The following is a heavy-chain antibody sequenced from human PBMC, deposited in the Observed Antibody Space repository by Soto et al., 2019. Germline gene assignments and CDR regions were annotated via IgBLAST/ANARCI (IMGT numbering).Heavy chain of an antibody. CDR3: ARLSTSAGRRDLAC. CDR2: MNQDGSES. CDR1: GFSLSSYW. J-gene: IGHJ4*02. V-gene: IGHV3-7*01. Sequence: EVQLVESGGGLVQPGGSLRLSCAASGFSLSSYWMSWVRQAPGKGLEWVANMNQDGSESDYVGSVKGRFTFTRDNAKNSLYLQMNSLRAEDTAVYYCARLSTSAGRRDLACWGQATLVTVSS.